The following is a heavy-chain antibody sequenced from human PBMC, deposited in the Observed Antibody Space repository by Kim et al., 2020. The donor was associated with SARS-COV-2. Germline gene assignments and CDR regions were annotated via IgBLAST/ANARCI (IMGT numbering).Heavy chain of an antibody. D-gene: IGHD6-13*01. V-gene: IGHV3-30*02. Sequence: ADSVKGRFTISRDKSKNTLYLQMNSRRAEDTAVYYCAKDRGSIAVAGVDYWGQGTLVTVSS. CDR3: AKDRGSIAVAGVDY. J-gene: IGHJ4*02.